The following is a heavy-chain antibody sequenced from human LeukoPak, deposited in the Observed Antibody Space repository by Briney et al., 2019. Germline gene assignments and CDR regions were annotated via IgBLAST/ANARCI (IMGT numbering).Heavy chain of an antibody. CDR3: ARDDGDV. V-gene: IGHV3-7*01. J-gene: IGHJ6*04. CDR1: GFTFSNYW. CDR2: INEDGSGK. Sequence: GGSLRLSCVSSGFTFSNYWMKWVRQAPGKGLEWVASINEDGSGKFSVGSVEDRITISRDNTRNSLDLQINSLTVEDTAIYYCARDDGDVWGTETTVTVSS.